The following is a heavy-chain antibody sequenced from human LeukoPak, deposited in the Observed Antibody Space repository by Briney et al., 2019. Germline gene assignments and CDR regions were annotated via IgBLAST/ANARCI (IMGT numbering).Heavy chain of an antibody. CDR1: GYTFTGYY. CDR3: ARSDYDSSGYGGP. J-gene: IGHJ5*02. Sequence: GASVKVSCKTSGYTFTGYYMHWVPQAPGQGLEWMGWINPNSGGTNYAQKFQGRVTMTRDTSISTAYMELSRLRSDDTAVYYCARSDYDSSGYGGPWGQGTLVTVSS. V-gene: IGHV1-2*02. D-gene: IGHD3-22*01. CDR2: INPNSGGT.